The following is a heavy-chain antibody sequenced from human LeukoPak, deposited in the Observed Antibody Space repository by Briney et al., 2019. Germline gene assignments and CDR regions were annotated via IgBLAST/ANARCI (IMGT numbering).Heavy chain of an antibody. CDR2: ISSSSSYI. V-gene: IGHV3-21*01. Sequence: PGGSLRLSCAASGFTFSSYSMTWVRQAPGKGLEWVSSISSSSSYIYYADSVKGRFTISRDNAKNSLYLQMNSLRAEDTAVYYCARDRDSSSWCDYWGQGTPVTVSS. CDR1: GFTFSSYS. D-gene: IGHD6-13*01. CDR3: ARDRDSSSWCDY. J-gene: IGHJ4*02.